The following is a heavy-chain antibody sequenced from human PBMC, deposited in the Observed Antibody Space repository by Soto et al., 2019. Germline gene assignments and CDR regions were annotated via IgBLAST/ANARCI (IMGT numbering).Heavy chain of an antibody. CDR2: ISGSGGST. CDR3: AKGSFRVVVITPFDY. J-gene: IGHJ4*02. CDR1: GFTFSSYA. D-gene: IGHD3-22*01. V-gene: IGHV3-23*01. Sequence: GGSLRLSCAASGFTFSSYAMSWVRQAPGKGLEWVSAISGSGGSTYYADSVKGRFTISRDNSKNTLYLQMNSLRAEDTAVYYCAKGSFRVVVITPFDYWGQGPLVTVSS.